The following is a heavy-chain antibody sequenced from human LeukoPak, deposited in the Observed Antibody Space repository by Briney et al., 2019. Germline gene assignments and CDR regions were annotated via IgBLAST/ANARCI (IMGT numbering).Heavy chain of an antibody. V-gene: IGHV3-48*03. CDR2: ISTIGSDV. D-gene: IGHD6-19*01. J-gene: IGHJ4*02. CDR3: ARLDGGGSGWFSFGY. CDR1: GFTFDDYG. Sequence: GGSLRLSCAASGFTFDDYGMNWVRQAPGKGLEWVSYISTIGSDVDDADSVKGRFTISRDNAKKSVYLQMNSLRVEDTAIYYCARLDGGGSGWFSFGYWGQGALVTVSS.